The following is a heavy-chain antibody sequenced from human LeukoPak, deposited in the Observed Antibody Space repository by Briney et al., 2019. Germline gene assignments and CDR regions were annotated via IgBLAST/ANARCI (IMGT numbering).Heavy chain of an antibody. CDR2: ISGSGGST. CDR3: ARDLTMLRYFDWLSPFDP. V-gene: IGHV3-23*01. J-gene: IGHJ5*02. Sequence: ERSLRLSCGASGFAFGDYVMHCVRQAPGKGLEWLSAISGSGGSTYYADSVKGRFTISRDNSKNTLYLQMNSLRAEDTAVYYCARDLTMLRYFDWLSPFDPWGQGTLVTVSS. D-gene: IGHD3-9*01. CDR1: GFAFGDYV.